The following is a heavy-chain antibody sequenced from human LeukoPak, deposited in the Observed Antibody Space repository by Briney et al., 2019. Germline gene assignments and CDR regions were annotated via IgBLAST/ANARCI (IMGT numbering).Heavy chain of an antibody. CDR3: ARAGSGSPTDY. Sequence: PGGSLRVSCAASGFTFSSYSMNWVRQAPGKGLEWVSSISSSSSSYIYYADSVKGRFTISRDNAKNSLYLQMNSLRAEDTAVYYCARAGSGSPTDYWGQGTLVTVSS. V-gene: IGHV3-21*01. J-gene: IGHJ4*02. CDR2: ISSSSSSYI. D-gene: IGHD3-10*01. CDR1: GFTFSSYS.